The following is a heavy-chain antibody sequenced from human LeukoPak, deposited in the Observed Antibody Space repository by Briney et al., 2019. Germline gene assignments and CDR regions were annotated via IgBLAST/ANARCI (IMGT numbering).Heavy chain of an antibody. CDR3: ARAVAGPWDY. CDR2: INHSGST. V-gene: IGHV4-34*01. D-gene: IGHD6-19*01. CDR1: GGSFSGYY. Sequence: SETLSLTCAVYGGSFSGYYWSWIRQPPGKGLEWIGGINHSGSTNYNPSLKSRVTISVDTSKNQFSLKLSSVTAADTAVYYCARAVAGPWDYWGQGTLVTVSS. J-gene: IGHJ4*02.